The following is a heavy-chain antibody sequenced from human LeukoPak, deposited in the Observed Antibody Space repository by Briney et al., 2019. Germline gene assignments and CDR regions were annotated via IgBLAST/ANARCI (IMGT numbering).Heavy chain of an antibody. D-gene: IGHD6-19*01. Sequence: SETLSLTCTVSGGSISSYYWSWIRQPPGKGLEWIGYIYYSGSTNYNPSLKSRVTVSVDTSKNQFSLKLSSVTAADTAVYYCAREMGAVAFYYYYYMDVWGKGTTVTVSS. CDR2: IYYSGST. V-gene: IGHV4-59*12. CDR1: GGSISSYY. CDR3: AREMGAVAFYYYYYMDV. J-gene: IGHJ6*03.